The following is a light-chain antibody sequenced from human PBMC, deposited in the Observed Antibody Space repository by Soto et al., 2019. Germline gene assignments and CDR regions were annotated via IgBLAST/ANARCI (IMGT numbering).Light chain of an antibody. V-gene: IGKV3-20*01. CDR2: GES. J-gene: IGKJ1*01. CDR1: QSVRSN. CDR3: QQYGSSGT. Sequence: EIGMTQSPATLSVSRGERATLSCRASQSVRSNLAWYQQKPGQXPRLLIYGESNRATGIPDRFSGSGSGTDFTLTISRLEPEDFAVYYCQQYGSSGTFGQGTQVDIK.